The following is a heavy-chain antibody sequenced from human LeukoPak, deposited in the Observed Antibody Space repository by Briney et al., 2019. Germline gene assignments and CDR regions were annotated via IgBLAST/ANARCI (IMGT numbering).Heavy chain of an antibody. Sequence: PGGSLRLSCAASGFTFSSYAMSWVRQAPGKGLEWVSAISGSGGSTYYADSVKGRFTISRDNSKNTLYLQMNSLRAEDTVVYYCAKDPAVAGHPDYWGQGTLVTVSS. D-gene: IGHD6-19*01. CDR1: GFTFSSYA. CDR2: ISGSGGST. V-gene: IGHV3-23*01. J-gene: IGHJ4*02. CDR3: AKDPAVAGHPDY.